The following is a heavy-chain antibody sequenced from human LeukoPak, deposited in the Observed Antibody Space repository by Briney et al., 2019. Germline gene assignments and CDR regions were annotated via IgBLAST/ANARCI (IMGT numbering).Heavy chain of an antibody. CDR2: IWYDGSNK. CDR3: AKTTSPQNYYYYYGMDV. V-gene: IGHV3-33*06. CDR1: GFTFSSYG. Sequence: PGGSLRLSCAASGFTFSSYGMHWVRQAPGKGLEWVAVIWYDGSNKYYADSVKGRFTISRDNSKNTLYLQMNSLRAEDTAVYYCAKTTSPQNYYYYYGMDVWGQGTTVTVSS. D-gene: IGHD1-14*01. J-gene: IGHJ6*02.